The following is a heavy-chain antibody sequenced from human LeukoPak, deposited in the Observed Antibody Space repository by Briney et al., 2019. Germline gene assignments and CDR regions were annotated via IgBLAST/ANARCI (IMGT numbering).Heavy chain of an antibody. D-gene: IGHD1-1*01. CDR1: GFTVSSNY. CDR2: IYSGGST. J-gene: IGHJ4*02. Sequence: RGPLRLSCAASGFTVSSNYMSWVRQAPGKGLEWVSVIYSGGSTYYADSVKGRFTISRDNSKNTLYLQMNSLRAEDTAVYYCARDDGGWNGYWGQRTLVTVSS. CDR3: ARDDGGWNGY. V-gene: IGHV3-66*01.